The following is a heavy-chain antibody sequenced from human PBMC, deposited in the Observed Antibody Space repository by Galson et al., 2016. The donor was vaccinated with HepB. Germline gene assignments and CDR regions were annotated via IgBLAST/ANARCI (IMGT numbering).Heavy chain of an antibody. V-gene: IGHV3-21*01. CDR2: ISHSGTYI. CDR3: ARDTHGPYYDTLTPDWYFDL. D-gene: IGHD3-9*01. CDR1: GFTFSFYS. Sequence: SLRLSCAASGFTFSFYSLNWVRQAPGKGLEWVSSISHSGTYIYYADSVKGRFTISRDNAKNSLYLQMNSLRAEDTSVYYCARDTHGPYYDTLTPDWYFDLWGRGTLVTVSS. J-gene: IGHJ2*01.